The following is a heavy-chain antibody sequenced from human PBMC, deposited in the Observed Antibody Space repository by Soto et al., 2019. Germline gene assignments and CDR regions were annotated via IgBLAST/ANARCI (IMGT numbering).Heavy chain of an antibody. CDR3: ARDRYSSSWYQGYGMDV. D-gene: IGHD6-13*01. Sequence: ASVKVSCKASGYTFTGYYMHWVRQAPGQGLEWMGWINPNSGGTNYAQKFQGWVTMTRDTSISTAYMEPSRLRSDDTAVYYCARDRYSSSWYQGYGMDVWGQGTTVTVSS. CDR2: INPNSGGT. J-gene: IGHJ6*02. CDR1: GYTFTGYY. V-gene: IGHV1-2*04.